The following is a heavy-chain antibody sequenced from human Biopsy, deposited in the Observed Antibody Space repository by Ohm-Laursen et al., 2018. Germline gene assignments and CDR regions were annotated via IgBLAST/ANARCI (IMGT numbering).Heavy chain of an antibody. V-gene: IGHV1-8*01. CDR2: MNPNTGNT. D-gene: IGHD4-17*01. CDR1: GYTFTAYD. Sequence: ASVKVSCKASGYTFTAYDINWVRQATGQGLEWMGWMNPNTGNTGFAQKFQGRITMTRNTSISTAYMDLRSLRSDDTAVYYCARDPHGEGRDYGSYFDYWGQGTLVTVSS. CDR3: ARDPHGEGRDYGSYFDY. J-gene: IGHJ4*02.